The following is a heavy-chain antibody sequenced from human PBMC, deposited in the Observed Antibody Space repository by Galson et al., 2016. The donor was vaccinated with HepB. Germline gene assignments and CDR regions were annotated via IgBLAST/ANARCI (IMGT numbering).Heavy chain of an antibody. J-gene: IGHJ5*02. CDR3: VPMARDCSGPSCPFNWFDP. D-gene: IGHD2-2*01. CDR2: ISSNGAGT. V-gene: IGHV3-64D*06. CDR1: GLTLYA. Sequence: SLRLSCAASGLTLYAMHWVRQAPGKGLEFVSAISSNGAGTYYPDSVEGRFTVSRDNSKNTLYLQMSSLRPEDTAVYYCVPMARDCSGPSCPFNWFDPWGQGTLVTVSS.